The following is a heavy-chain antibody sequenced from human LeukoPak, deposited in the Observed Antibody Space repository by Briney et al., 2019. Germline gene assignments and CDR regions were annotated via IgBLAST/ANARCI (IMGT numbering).Heavy chain of an antibody. Sequence: PSETLSLTCAVSGDSITSGRYSWSWIRQPPGKGLEWIGSLYLGGSTHYNPSLRTRVSISLARYKNQLSLNLHSVTAADTAVYYCARASDYGAPRDAFDIWGQGTTVTVSS. D-gene: IGHD4-17*01. CDR2: LYLGGST. CDR3: ARASDYGAPRDAFDI. CDR1: GDSITSGRYS. V-gene: IGHV4-30-2*01. J-gene: IGHJ3*02.